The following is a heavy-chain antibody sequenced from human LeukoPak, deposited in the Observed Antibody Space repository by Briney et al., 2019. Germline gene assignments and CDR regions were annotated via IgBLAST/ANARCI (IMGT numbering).Heavy chain of an antibody. Sequence: ASVKVSCKASGYTFTSYGISWVRQAPGQGLEWMGWISAYNGNTNYAQKLQGRVTMTTDTSTSTAYMELRSLRPDDTAVYYCARDPGEYYYDSSGYRYYYYYGMDVWGQGTTVTVSS. D-gene: IGHD3-22*01. J-gene: IGHJ6*02. CDR2: ISAYNGNT. CDR3: ARDPGEYYYDSSGYRYYYYYGMDV. CDR1: GYTFTSYG. V-gene: IGHV1-18*01.